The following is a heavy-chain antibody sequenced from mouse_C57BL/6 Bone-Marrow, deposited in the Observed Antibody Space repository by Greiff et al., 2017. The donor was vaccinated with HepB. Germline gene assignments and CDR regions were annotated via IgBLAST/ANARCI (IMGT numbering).Heavy chain of an antibody. D-gene: IGHD1-1*01. CDR1: GYTFTSYW. Sequence: VQLQQPGAELVKPGASVKMSCKASGYTFTSYWITWVKQRPGQGLEWIGDIYPGSGSTNYNEKFKSKATLTVDTSSSTAYMQLSSLTSEDSAVYYCARSPYYYGSQSHWYFDVWGTGTTVTVSS. J-gene: IGHJ1*03. CDR2: IYPGSGST. V-gene: IGHV1-55*01. CDR3: ARSPYYYGSQSHWYFDV.